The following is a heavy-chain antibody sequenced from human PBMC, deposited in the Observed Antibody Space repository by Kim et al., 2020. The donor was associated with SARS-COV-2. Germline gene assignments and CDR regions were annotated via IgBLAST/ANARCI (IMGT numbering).Heavy chain of an antibody. V-gene: IGHV4-39*02. D-gene: IGHD3-3*01. CDR3: AREPPKITIFGVVIGGADY. J-gene: IGHJ4*02. Sequence: SRVTISVDTSKNQFSLKLSSVTAADTAVYYCAREPPKITIFGVVIGGADYWGQGTLVTVSS.